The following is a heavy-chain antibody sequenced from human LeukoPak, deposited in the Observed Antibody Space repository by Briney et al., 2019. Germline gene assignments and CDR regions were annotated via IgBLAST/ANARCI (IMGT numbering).Heavy chain of an antibody. Sequence: ASVKVSCKASGGTFSSYAISWVRQAPGQGLEWMGGIIPIFGTANYAQKFQGRVSITADESPSTACMELSSLRSEDTAVYYCARLPPSYTIFGVVSDYWGQGTLVTVSS. CDR2: IIPIFGTA. J-gene: IGHJ4*02. CDR1: GGTFSSYA. V-gene: IGHV1-69*01. D-gene: IGHD3-3*01. CDR3: ARLPPSYTIFGVVSDY.